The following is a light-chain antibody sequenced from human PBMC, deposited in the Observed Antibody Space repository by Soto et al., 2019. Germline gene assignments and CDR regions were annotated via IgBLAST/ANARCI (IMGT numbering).Light chain of an antibody. J-gene: IGLJ2*01. CDR1: TSDVAYYDL. CDR2: EVD. CDR3: CTYAGHVPK. V-gene: IGLV2-23*02. Sequence: LTQPASVSGSPGQSITISCAGTTSDVAYYDLVSWYQQHPGRAPKLLIYEVDKRPSGISVRFSGSKSGATASLTISGLLPEDEAVYFCCTYAGHVPKFGGGTK.